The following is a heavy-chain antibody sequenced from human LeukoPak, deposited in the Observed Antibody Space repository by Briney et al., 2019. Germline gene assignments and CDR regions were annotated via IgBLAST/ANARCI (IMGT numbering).Heavy chain of an antibody. D-gene: IGHD3-22*01. CDR3: ARPYYYDSRIDP. V-gene: IGHV4-30-4*01. CDR2: MYYSGST. CDR1: GGSISSGDYY. Sequence: SETLSLTCTVSGGSISSGDYYWSWIRQPPGKGLEWIGYMYYSGSTYYNPSLKSRVTISVNTSKNQFSLKLSSVTAADTAVYYCARPYYYDSRIDPGGQGTLVTVSS. J-gene: IGHJ5*02.